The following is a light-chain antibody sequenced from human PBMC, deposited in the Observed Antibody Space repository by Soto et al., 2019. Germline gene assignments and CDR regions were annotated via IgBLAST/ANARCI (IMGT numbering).Light chain of an antibody. CDR1: QDVSSK. CDR3: QKYIRWPLT. Sequence: ELVVTQSPATLSVSPGERVTLSCRTSQDVSSKLAWYQQKAGQAPSLLIYDASTRATGTPARFSGSGSGTEFTLAVSSLQSEDYAVYFCQKYIRWPLTFGGGTKVEIK. J-gene: IGKJ4*01. CDR2: DAS. V-gene: IGKV3D-15*01.